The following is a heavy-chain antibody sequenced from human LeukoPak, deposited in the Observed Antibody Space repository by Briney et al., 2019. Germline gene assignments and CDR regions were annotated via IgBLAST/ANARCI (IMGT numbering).Heavy chain of an antibody. CDR2: IYYSGST. CDR3: ARHDSSAWYGGVDH. D-gene: IGHD6-19*01. J-gene: IGHJ4*02. Sequence: KPSQTLSLTCTVSGGSISSYYWSWIRQPPGKGLEWSGYIYYSGSTNYNPSLKSRGTISVDTSKNQFSLKLSSVTAADTAVYYCARHDSSAWYGGVDHWGQGTLVTVSS. V-gene: IGHV4-59*08. CDR1: GGSISSYY.